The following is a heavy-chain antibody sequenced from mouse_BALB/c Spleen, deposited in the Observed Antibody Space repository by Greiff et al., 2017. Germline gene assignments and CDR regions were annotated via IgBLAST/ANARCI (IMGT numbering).Heavy chain of an antibody. J-gene: IGHJ3*01. CDR3: ASGGYHWFAY. Sequence: GSGSTYYNEKFKGKATLTADKSSNTAYMQLSSLTSEDSAVYFCASGGYHWFAYWGQGTLVTVSA. D-gene: IGHD3-2*02. CDR2: GSGST. V-gene: IGHV1-77*01.